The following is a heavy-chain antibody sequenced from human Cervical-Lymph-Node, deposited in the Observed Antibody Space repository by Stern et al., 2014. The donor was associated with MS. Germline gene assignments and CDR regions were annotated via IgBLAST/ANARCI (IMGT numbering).Heavy chain of an antibody. CDR2: ISSAGDR. J-gene: IGHJ6*02. D-gene: IGHD4-23*01. CDR3: ARDLPRGGGNGMDV. Sequence: EVQLLESGGGLVQPGGSLRLSCAASGFNFSAFDMHWVRQVTGKRLEWVSAISSAGDRYYPGSVKGRFPISRDSAKSSLYLQMNSLRAGDTAVYYCARDLPRGGGNGMDVWGQGTTVTVSS. CDR1: GFNFSAFD. V-gene: IGHV3-13*01.